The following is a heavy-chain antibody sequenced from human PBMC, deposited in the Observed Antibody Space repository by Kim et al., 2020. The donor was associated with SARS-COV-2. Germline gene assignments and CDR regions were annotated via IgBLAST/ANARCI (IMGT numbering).Heavy chain of an antibody. CDR3: AFGRYYYYGMDV. D-gene: IGHD3-16*01. V-gene: IGHV1-24*01. Sequence: IYTQSFQGRVTMTEDTSTDSAYMELSSLRSEDTAVYYCAFGRYYYYGMDVWGQGTTVIVSS. J-gene: IGHJ6*02.